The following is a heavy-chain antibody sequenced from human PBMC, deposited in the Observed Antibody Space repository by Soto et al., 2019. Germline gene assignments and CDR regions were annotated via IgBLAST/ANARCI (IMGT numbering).Heavy chain of an antibody. CDR1: GFSLRNARMG. D-gene: IGHD3-22*01. CDR3: ARMLAVNYYYYHVDV. CDR2: ILSSDEK. J-gene: IGHJ6*02. Sequence: QVTLKESGPVLVKPTETLTLTCTVSGFSLRNARMGVSWIRQPPGKALEWLAHILSSDEKSYNTSLKGRLTLSQDTSKSQVVLTMTNMDPVDTATYFCARMLAVNYYYYHVDVWGEGTTVTVSS. V-gene: IGHV2-26*01.